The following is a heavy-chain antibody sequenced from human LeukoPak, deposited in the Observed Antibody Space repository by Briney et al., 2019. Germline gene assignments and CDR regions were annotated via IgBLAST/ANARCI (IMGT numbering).Heavy chain of an antibody. V-gene: IGHV4-38-2*01. CDR1: DYSISSGYY. CDR3: AKGHL. CDR2: MYHSGNT. J-gene: IGHJ4*02. Sequence: SETLSLTCAVSDYSISSGYYWGWIRQPPGKGLEWIGSMYHSGNTYYNPSLKNRVTISVDTSKNQFSLKLSSATAADTAVYYCAKGHLGGQGTLVTVSS.